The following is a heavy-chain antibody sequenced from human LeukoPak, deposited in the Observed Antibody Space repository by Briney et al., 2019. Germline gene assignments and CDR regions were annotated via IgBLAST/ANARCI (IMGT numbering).Heavy chain of an antibody. CDR2: IYYSGST. J-gene: IGHJ4*02. CDR1: GGSISSSSYY. CDR3: ARQEGHIVVVVAAIDY. Sequence: PSETLSLTCTVSGGSISSSSYYWGWIRQPPGKGLEWIGSIYYSGSTYYNPSLKSRVAISVDTSKNQFSLKLSSVTAADTAVYYCARQEGHIVVVVAAIDYWGQGTLVTVSS. V-gene: IGHV4-39*01. D-gene: IGHD2-15*01.